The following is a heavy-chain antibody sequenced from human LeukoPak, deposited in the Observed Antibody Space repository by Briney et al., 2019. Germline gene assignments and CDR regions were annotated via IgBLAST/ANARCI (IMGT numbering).Heavy chain of an antibody. CDR2: IYIDGSI. CDR1: GLTVSSNY. CDR3: ATIRGDWYFDY. V-gene: IGHV3-53*01. J-gene: IGHJ4*02. Sequence: PGGSLRLSCAASGLTVSSNYMGWVRQAPGKGLEWVSAIYIDGSIYYADSVKGRFTIPRDNSKNTLYLQMNSLRAEDTAVYYCATIRGDWYFDYWGQGTLVTVSS. D-gene: IGHD2-21*01.